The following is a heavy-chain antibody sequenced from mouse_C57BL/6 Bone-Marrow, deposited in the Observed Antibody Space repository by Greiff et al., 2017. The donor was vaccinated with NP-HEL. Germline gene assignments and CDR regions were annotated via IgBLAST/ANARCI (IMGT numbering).Heavy chain of an antibody. Sequence: VQLKESGAELVRPGASVKLSCTASGFNIKDDYMHWVKQRPEQGLEWIGWLDPENGDTEYASKFQGKATITADTSSNTAYLQLSSLTSEDTAVYYCTTGIFDYWGQGTTLTVSS. CDR3: TTGIFDY. J-gene: IGHJ2*01. CDR2: LDPENGDT. V-gene: IGHV14-4*01. CDR1: GFNIKDDY.